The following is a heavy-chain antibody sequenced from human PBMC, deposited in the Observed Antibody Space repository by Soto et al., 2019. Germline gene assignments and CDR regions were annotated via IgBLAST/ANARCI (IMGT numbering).Heavy chain of an antibody. V-gene: IGHV1-69*12. J-gene: IGHJ3*02. CDR1: GGTFSSYA. CDR2: IIPIFGTA. CDR3: AVRAFAI. Sequence: QVQLVQSGAEVKKPGSSVKVSCKASGGTFSSYAISWVRQAPGQGLEWMGGIIPIFGTANYAQKFQGRVRISAGESTSTGYLELSSLRYEATVVDYCAVRAFAIWGQGTMVTVSS.